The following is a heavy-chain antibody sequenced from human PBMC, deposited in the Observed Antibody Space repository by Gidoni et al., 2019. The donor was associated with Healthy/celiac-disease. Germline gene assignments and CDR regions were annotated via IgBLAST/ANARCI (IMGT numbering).Heavy chain of an antibody. CDR1: GGTFSSYA. Sequence: QVQLVQSGAEVKKPGSSVRVSCKASGGTFSSYAISWVRQAPGQGLEWMGGIIPIFGTANYAQKFQGRVTITADESTSTAYMELSSLRSEDTAVYYCARGGYSSSWYYYYGMDVWGQGTTVTVSS. CDR3: ARGGYSSSWYYYYGMDV. CDR2: IIPIFGTA. V-gene: IGHV1-69*01. J-gene: IGHJ6*02. D-gene: IGHD6-13*01.